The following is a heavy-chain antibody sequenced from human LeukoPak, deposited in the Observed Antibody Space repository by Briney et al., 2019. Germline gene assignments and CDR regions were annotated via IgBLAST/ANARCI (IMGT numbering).Heavy chain of an antibody. Sequence: GASVKVSCKASGGTFSSYAISWVQQAPGQGLEWMGRIIPILGIANYAQKFQGRVTITADKSTSTAYMELSSLRSEDTAVYYCARGSPAPAYSSGWFDYWGQGTLVTVSS. V-gene: IGHV1-69*04. CDR3: ARGSPAPAYSSGWFDY. CDR2: IIPILGIA. D-gene: IGHD6-19*01. CDR1: GGTFSSYA. J-gene: IGHJ4*02.